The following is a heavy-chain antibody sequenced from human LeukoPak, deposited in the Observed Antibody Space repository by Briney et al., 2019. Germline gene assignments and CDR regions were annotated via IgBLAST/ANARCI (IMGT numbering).Heavy chain of an antibody. CDR3: ASGVVVVAATSEGYGMDV. V-gene: IGHV1-24*01. J-gene: IGHJ6*02. D-gene: IGHD2-15*01. Sequence: ASVKVSCKVSGYTLTELSMHWVRQAPGKGLEWMGGFDPEDGETIYAQKFQGRVTMTEDTSTDTAYMELSSLRSEDTAVYYCASGVVVVAATSEGYGMDVWGQGTTVTVSS. CDR2: FDPEDGET. CDR1: GYTLTELS.